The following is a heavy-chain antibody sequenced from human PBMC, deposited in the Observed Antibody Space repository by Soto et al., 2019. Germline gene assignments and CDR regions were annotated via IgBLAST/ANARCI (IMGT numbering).Heavy chain of an antibody. V-gene: IGHV3-30*18. Sequence: GGSLRLSCAASGFTFSSYGMHWVRQAPGKGLEWVAVISYDGSNKYYADSVKGRFTISRDNSKNTLYLQMNSLRAEDTAVYYWAKGAYYYDSSGPPRSPIDYWGQGTLVTVSS. D-gene: IGHD3-22*01. CDR2: ISYDGSNK. CDR1: GFTFSSYG. CDR3: AKGAYYYDSSGPPRSPIDY. J-gene: IGHJ4*02.